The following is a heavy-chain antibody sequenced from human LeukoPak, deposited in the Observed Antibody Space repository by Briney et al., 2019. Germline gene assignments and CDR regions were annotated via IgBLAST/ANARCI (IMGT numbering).Heavy chain of an antibody. CDR1: GYSFTSYW. CDR3: ARSALGPASDYYYMDV. CDR2: IYPGDSDT. Sequence: GESLKISCKGSGYSFTSYWIGWVRQMPGKGLEWMGIIYPGDSDTRYSPSFQGQVTISADKSISTACLQWSSLKASDTAMYYCARSALGPASDYYYMDVWGKGTTVTVSS. D-gene: IGHD1-14*01. J-gene: IGHJ6*03. V-gene: IGHV5-51*01.